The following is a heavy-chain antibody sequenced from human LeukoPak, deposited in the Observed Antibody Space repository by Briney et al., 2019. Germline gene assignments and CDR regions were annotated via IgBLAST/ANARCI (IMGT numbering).Heavy chain of an antibody. Sequence: GGSLTLSCAASGFTFSSYDMHWVRQATGKGLEWVSAIGTAGDRYYPGSVKGRFTISRENAKNSLYLQMNSLRGGDAAVYYCAGELGGDPGFDYWGQGSLVTVSS. D-gene: IGHD2-21*02. CDR2: IGTAGDR. J-gene: IGHJ4*02. CDR1: GFTFSSYD. CDR3: AGELGGDPGFDY. V-gene: IGHV3-13*04.